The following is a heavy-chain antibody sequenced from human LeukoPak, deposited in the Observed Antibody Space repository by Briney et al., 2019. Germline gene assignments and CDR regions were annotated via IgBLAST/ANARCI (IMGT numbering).Heavy chain of an antibody. J-gene: IGHJ3*02. Sequence: GASVKVSCKASGYTFNNYNIHWVRQAPGQGLEWMGIVNPSGDSTNYAQNFQGRVTMTGDTSTSTVYMELSSLRSEDTAVYYCARVRDGYNDAYDIWGQGTMVTVPS. CDR3: ARVRDGYNDAYDI. D-gene: IGHD5-24*01. CDR2: VNPSGDST. V-gene: IGHV1-46*02. CDR1: GYTFNNYN.